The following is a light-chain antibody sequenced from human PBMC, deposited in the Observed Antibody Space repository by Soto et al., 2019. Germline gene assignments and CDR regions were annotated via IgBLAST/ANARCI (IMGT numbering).Light chain of an antibody. CDR2: DVS. J-gene: IGLJ1*01. CDR1: ASDVGGYSY. V-gene: IGLV2-11*01. CDR3: CSYAGSYTFV. Sequence: QSVLTQPRSVSGSPGQSVTISCTGTASDVGGYSYVSWYQQHPGKVPKLIIYDVSKWPSGVPDRFSGSKSGNTASLTISGLQAEDEGDYYCCSYAGSYTFVFGTATKLTVL.